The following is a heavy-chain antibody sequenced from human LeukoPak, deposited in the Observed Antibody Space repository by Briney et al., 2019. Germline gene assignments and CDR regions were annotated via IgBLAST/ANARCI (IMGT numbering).Heavy chain of an antibody. J-gene: IGHJ4*02. Sequence: GASVKVSFKASGYTFTCYYMHWVRQAPGQGLEWMGIINPSGGSTSYAQKFQGRVTMTRDTSTSTAYMELRSLRSDDTAVYYCARDGIEYSTSYDYWGQGTLVTVSS. D-gene: IGHD6-6*01. CDR3: ARDGIEYSTSYDY. CDR1: GYTFTCYY. V-gene: IGHV1-46*01. CDR2: INPSGGST.